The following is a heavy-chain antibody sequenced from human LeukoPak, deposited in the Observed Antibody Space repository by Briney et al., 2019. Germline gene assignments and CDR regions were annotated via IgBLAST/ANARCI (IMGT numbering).Heavy chain of an antibody. J-gene: IGHJ3*02. CDR2: IYSSGNT. CDR3: ARARDAYYNDAFDI. V-gene: IGHV4-4*09. CDR1: GASTSSYY. Sequence: SETLSLTCSVSGASTSSYYWGWIRQPPGQGLEWIGHIYSSGNTNPNPSLKSRLTISLDTSRNQISLKVSSVTAADTAVYYCARARDAYYNDAFDIWGQGTVVTVSS. D-gene: IGHD5-24*01.